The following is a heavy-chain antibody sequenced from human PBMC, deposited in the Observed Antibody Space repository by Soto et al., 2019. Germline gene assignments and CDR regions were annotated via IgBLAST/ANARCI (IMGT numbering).Heavy chain of an antibody. CDR1: GYTFTSYA. J-gene: IGHJ4*02. CDR2: INAGHGNT. V-gene: IGHV1-3*01. D-gene: IGHD2-15*01. Sequence: QVQLVQAGAEVKKPGASVKGSGKASGYTFTSYAMHWVRQSPGQRLEWMGWINAGHGNTKYSQQFQGSVTITRDTSASTAYMELSSLRSEDTAVYYCARGPGGPDGPGDYWGQGTLVTVSS. CDR3: ARGPGGPDGPGDY.